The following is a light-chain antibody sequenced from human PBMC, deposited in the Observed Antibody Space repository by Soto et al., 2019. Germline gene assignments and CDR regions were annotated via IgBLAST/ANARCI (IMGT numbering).Light chain of an antibody. CDR2: DVS. Sequence: QPVLTQPRSVSGSPGQSVTISCTGTSSDVGGYNYVSWYQQHPGKAPKLMIYDVSKRPSGVPDRFSGSKSGNTASLTISGLQAEDEADYYCCSHAGSYTYVFGTGTQLTVL. CDR3: CSHAGSYTYV. J-gene: IGLJ1*01. V-gene: IGLV2-11*01. CDR1: SSDVGGYNY.